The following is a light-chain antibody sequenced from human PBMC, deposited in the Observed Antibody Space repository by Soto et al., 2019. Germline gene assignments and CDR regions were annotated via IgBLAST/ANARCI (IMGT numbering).Light chain of an antibody. V-gene: IGLV2-23*02. J-gene: IGLJ1*01. CDR3: CSYAGNNSYV. CDR2: EVN. Sequence: QSALTQPASVSGSPGQSITISCTGTSSDVGSYDLVSWYQHHPGKAPKVMIYEVNRRPSGVSNRFSGSKSGNTASLTISGLQADYETDYYCCSYAGNNSYVFGTGTKVTVL. CDR1: SSDVGSYDL.